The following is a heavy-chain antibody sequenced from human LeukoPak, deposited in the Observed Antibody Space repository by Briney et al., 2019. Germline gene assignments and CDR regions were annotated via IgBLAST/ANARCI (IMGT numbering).Heavy chain of an antibody. CDR1: GYTFTGYD. CDR3: ARSGHYDYVWGSYRPLDY. Sequence: ASVKVSCKASGYTFTGYDINWVRQATGQGLEWMGWMNPNSGNTGYAQKFQGRVTITRNTSISTAYMELSSLRSEDTAVYYCARSGHYDYVWGSYRPLDYWGQGTLVTVSS. V-gene: IGHV1-8*03. J-gene: IGHJ4*02. CDR2: MNPNSGNT. D-gene: IGHD3-16*02.